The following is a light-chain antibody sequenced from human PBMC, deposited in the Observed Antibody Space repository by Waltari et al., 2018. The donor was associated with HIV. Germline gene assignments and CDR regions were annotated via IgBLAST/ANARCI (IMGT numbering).Light chain of an antibody. CDR2: DVN. CDR3: CAYAAGHVSYV. Sequence: QSALTQPPSVSGSPGQSVTISCTGTTSDVGFYDYVSWYQQYPGKAPKLFIFDVNQRPSGVPERFSGSKAGNTASLTISGLQPGDEADYFCCAYAAGHVSYVFGNGTAVAVL. CDR1: TSDVGFYDY. J-gene: IGLJ1*01. V-gene: IGLV2-11*01.